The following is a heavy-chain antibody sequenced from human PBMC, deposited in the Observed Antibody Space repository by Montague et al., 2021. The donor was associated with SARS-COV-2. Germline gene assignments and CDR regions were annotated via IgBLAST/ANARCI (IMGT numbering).Heavy chain of an antibody. Sequence: SLRLSCAASGFTFNKYSMNWVRQAPGKGLEWVSSISTSSLYIYYTDSVKGRFTVARANAKNFLFLEMNSLRVEDTAVYYCARAHSGSYSVGGDAFDIWGQGTLVTVSS. J-gene: IGHJ3*02. D-gene: IGHD5/OR15-5a*01. CDR2: ISTSSLYI. CDR3: ARAHSGSYSVGGDAFDI. V-gene: IGHV3-21*01. CDR1: GFTFNKYS.